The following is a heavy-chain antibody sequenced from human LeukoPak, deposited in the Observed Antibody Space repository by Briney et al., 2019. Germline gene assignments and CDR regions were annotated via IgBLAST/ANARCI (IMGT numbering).Heavy chain of an antibody. J-gene: IGHJ4*02. CDR1: GGTFSSYA. Sequence: ASVKVSCKASGGTFSSYAISWVRQAPGQGLEWMGGIIPTFGTANYAQKFQGRVTITTDESTSTAYMELSSLRSEDTAVYYCARVDLSTGGYDFGRWGQGTLVTVSS. D-gene: IGHD5-12*01. CDR3: ARVDLSTGGYDFGR. CDR2: IIPTFGTA. V-gene: IGHV1-69*05.